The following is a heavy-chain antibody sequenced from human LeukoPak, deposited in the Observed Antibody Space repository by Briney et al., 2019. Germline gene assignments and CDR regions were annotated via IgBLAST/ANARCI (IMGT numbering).Heavy chain of an antibody. CDR3: ARDPGPGVNYNWFDP. V-gene: IGHV3-21*01. Sequence: GGSLRLSCAASGFTFSSYSMNWVRQAPGKGPEWVSSISSSSSYIYYADSVKGRFTISRDNAKNSLYLQMNSLRAEDTAVYYCARDPGPGVNYNWFDPWGQGTLVTVSS. CDR2: ISSSSSYI. D-gene: IGHD1-14*01. CDR1: GFTFSSYS. J-gene: IGHJ5*02.